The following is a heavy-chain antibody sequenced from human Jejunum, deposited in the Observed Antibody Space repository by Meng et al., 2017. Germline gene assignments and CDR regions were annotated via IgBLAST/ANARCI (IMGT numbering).Heavy chain of an antibody. CDR2: INHNGDT. V-gene: IGHV4-34*01. CDR3: ARGHQVDP. Sequence: QVQLQQWGAGLLKPSETLSLTCAVYGGSFSAYYWSWIRQPPGKGLEWIGEINHNGDTNYNPSLKSRVTISVDTSKNQFSLKLSSVTAADTAVYYCARGHQVDPWGPGTLVTVSS. CDR1: GGSFSAYY. J-gene: IGHJ5*02. D-gene: IGHD2-2*01.